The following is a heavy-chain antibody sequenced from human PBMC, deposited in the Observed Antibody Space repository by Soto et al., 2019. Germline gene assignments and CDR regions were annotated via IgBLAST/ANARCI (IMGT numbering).Heavy chain of an antibody. V-gene: IGHV3-30*03. J-gene: IGHJ3*02. CDR1: GFIFSRYG. CDR2: LSHDGSVY. D-gene: IGHD3-10*01. Sequence: GGSLRLSCAASGFIFSRYGMHWVRQAPGKGLEWVAFLSHDGSVYYYADSVKGRFTISRDNSKNTLYLQMNSLRAEDTAVYYCARVPGSGTYYDNRIANDAFDIWGQGTMVTVSS. CDR3: ARVPGSGTYYDNRIANDAFDI.